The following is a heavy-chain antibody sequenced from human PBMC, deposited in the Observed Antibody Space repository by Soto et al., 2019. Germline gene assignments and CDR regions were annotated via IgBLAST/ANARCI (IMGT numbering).Heavy chain of an antibody. Sequence: GGSLRLSCAASGFTLDDYTMHWVRQAPGKGLEWVSGVGWNGGDIVYADSVKGRFTISRDNSKNTLYLQMNSLRAEDTAVYYCSTVTTSIDYWGQGTLVTVSS. V-gene: IGHV3-9*01. CDR2: VGWNGGDI. J-gene: IGHJ4*02. CDR1: GFTLDDYT. CDR3: STVTTSIDY. D-gene: IGHD4-17*01.